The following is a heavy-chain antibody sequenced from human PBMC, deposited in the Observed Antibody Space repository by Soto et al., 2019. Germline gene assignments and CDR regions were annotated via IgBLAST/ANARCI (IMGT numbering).Heavy chain of an antibody. CDR3: VWGYSSGWYGHWFDP. D-gene: IGHD6-19*01. CDR2: IYYSGST. CDR1: GGSISSSSYY. V-gene: IGHV4-39*01. J-gene: IGHJ5*02. Sequence: PSETLSLTCTVSGGSISSSSYYWGWIRQPPGKGLEWIGSIYYSGSTYYNPSLKSRVTISVDTSKNQFSLKLSSVTAADTAVYYCVWGYSSGWYGHWFDPWGQGNLVTVSS.